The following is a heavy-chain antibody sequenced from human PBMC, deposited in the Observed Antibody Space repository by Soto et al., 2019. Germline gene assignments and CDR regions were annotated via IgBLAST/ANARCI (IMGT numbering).Heavy chain of an antibody. D-gene: IGHD1-20*01. CDR1: GFTFSSYS. CDR3: AKLRYNWNYFDY. V-gene: IGHV3-23*01. Sequence: GGSLRLCFAASGFTFSSYSMIWFRHAPGKVLDXVSAISGTGGSPYYADSGKGRFTISRDNYKNTLYLQINRLRAEDTAVYYCAKLRYNWNYFDYWGQGTLVTVSS. J-gene: IGHJ4*02. CDR2: ISGTGGSP.